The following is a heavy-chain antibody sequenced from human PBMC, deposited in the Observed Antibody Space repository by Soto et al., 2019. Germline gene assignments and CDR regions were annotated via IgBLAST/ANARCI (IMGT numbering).Heavy chain of an antibody. D-gene: IGHD6-13*01. CDR2: IVPIYRTA. Sequence: QVQLVQSGAEVKKPGSSVKVSCEASGGTFSSYRINWVRQAPGQGLEWVGGIVPIYRTADYAQKFQGRVTITADESARISYRELGSLKSQDTAVYYCVRDSGAKLSSSWGQGTLVTVSS. CDR1: GGTFSSYR. CDR3: VRDSGAKLSSS. V-gene: IGHV1-69*01. J-gene: IGHJ4*02.